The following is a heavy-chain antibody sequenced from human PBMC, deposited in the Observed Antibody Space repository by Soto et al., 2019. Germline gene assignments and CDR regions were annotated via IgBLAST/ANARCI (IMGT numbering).Heavy chain of an antibody. CDR1: GYTFTNHY. J-gene: IGHJ4*02. CDR2: INPSGGRT. CDR3: ARDEYHYGSGSSYSTLDD. D-gene: IGHD3-10*01. Sequence: QVQLEQSGAEVKKPGASVKVSCNASGYTFTNHYIHWVRQGPGQGPEWMGTINPSGGRTDYAQKFKGRVTLTSDTPTSTVYMELRSLRSEDTAIYYCARDEYHYGSGSSYSTLDDWGQGTLVTVSS. V-gene: IGHV1-46*01.